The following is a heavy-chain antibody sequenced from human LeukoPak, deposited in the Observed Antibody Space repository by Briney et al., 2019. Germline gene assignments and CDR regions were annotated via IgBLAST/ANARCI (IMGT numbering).Heavy chain of an antibody. V-gene: IGHV1-18*01. CDR3: ARESHAERDDF. J-gene: IGHJ4*02. D-gene: IGHD1-1*01. CDR1: GYTFTNYG. CDR2: ISASNGDT. Sequence: GASVKVSCKASGYTFTNYGITWVRQAPGQGLEWMGWISASNGDTHYSEKFQDRITVTTDTSTSTAYMELRSLVSDDTAVYYCARESHAERDDFWGQGTLITVSS.